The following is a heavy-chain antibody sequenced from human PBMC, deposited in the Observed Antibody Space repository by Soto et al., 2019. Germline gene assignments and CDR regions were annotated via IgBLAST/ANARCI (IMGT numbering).Heavy chain of an antibody. Sequence: GGSLRLSCAASGFTFSSYSMNWVRQAPGKGLEWVSYISSSSSTIYYADSVKGRFTISRDDAKNSLYLQMNSLRAEDTAVYYCARDADFWSGFDIWGQGTMVTVSS. CDR1: GFTFSSYS. CDR3: ARDADFWSGFDI. J-gene: IGHJ3*02. CDR2: ISSSSSTI. V-gene: IGHV3-48*01. D-gene: IGHD3-3*01.